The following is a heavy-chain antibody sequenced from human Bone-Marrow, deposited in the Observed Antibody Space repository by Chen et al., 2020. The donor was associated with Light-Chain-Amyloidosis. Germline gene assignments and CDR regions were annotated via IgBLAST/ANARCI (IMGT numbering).Heavy chain of an antibody. J-gene: IGHJ6*02. D-gene: IGHD5-12*01. CDR3: ARGGRLRSMDV. Sequence: EVQVVESGGDLIQPGGSLRLSCAASGFAVGTNHMSWVRQPPGKGLEWISGVDGGGKIAYADSVKGRFTISRDKSNNTVDLQMNSLRADDTAVYYCARGGRLRSMDVWGQGTTVVVSS. CDR1: GFAVGTNH. CDR2: VDGGGKI. V-gene: IGHV3-53*01.